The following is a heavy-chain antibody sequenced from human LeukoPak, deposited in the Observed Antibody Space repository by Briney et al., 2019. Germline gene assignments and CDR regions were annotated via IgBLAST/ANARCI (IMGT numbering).Heavy chain of an antibody. V-gene: IGHV4-4*02. J-gene: IGHJ4*02. CDR2: MYLSGTT. CDR1: GDSINSLDL. Sequence: SGTLSLTCTVSGDSINSLDLWSWVSQPPGKGLEWIGEMYLSGTTHSNPSVKSRVTISIDKSKNQFFLNLSSVPAADTAVYYCAGLVGRYSSGLYYYYFDYWGQGTLVTVSS. D-gene: IGHD3-22*01. CDR3: AGLVGRYSSGLYYYYFDY.